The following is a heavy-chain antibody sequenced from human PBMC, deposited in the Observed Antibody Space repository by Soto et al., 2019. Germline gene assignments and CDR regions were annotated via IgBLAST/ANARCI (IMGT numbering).Heavy chain of an antibody. CDR1: GGTFSSHA. V-gene: IGHV1-69*13. J-gene: IGHJ6*02. CDR2: IIPIFGTT. D-gene: IGHD2-2*03. Sequence: GASVKVSCKASGGTFSSHAISWVRQAPGRGLEWMGGIIPIFGTTNYAQNFRARVTITADESTSTAYMELSSLTSEDTAVYYCGSVGYCSSTNCLFYYYHYGMDVWGQGTTVTVYS. CDR3: GSVGYCSSTNCLFYYYHYGMDV.